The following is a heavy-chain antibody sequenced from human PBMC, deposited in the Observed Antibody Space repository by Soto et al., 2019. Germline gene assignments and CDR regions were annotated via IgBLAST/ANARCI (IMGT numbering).Heavy chain of an antibody. J-gene: IGHJ4*02. CDR2: IKQDGSEK. CDR1: GFTFSSYW. Sequence: PGGSLRRSCAASGFTFSSYWISWVRQAPGKGLEWVANIKQDGSEKYYVDSVKGRFTISRDNAKNSLYLQMNSLRAEDTAVYYCARGKYSSGWYYYFDYWGQGTLVTVSS. CDR3: ARGKYSSGWYYYFDY. V-gene: IGHV3-7*01. D-gene: IGHD6-19*01.